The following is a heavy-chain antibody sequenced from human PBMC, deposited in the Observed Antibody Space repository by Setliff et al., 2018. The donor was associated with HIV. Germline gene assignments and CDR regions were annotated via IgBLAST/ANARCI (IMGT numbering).Heavy chain of an antibody. D-gene: IGHD3-16*01. V-gene: IGHV3-23*01. CDR1: GFTFSSYG. J-gene: IGHJ5*02. CDR2: ISGSGDST. Sequence: GGSLRLSCAASGFTFSSYGMHWVRQAPGKGLEWVSGISGSGDSTFYAHSVKGRFTISRDNSRDTLYLEMNNLRAEDTALYYCAKDYTPTFWEYNWFDVWGQGTQVTVSS. CDR3: AKDYTPTFWEYNWFDV.